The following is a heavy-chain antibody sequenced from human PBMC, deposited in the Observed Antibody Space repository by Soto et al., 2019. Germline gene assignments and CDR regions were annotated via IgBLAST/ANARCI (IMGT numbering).Heavy chain of an antibody. CDR3: AREKRAAAGGFDY. CDR2: INHSGST. J-gene: IGHJ4*02. V-gene: IGHV4-34*01. D-gene: IGHD6-13*01. CDR1: GGSFRGYY. Sequence: QVQLQQWGAGLLKPSETLSLTCAVYGGSFRGYYWSWIRQPPGKGLEWIGEINHSGSTNYNPSLKSRATISVDTSKNQFSLKLSSVTAADTAVYYCAREKRAAAGGFDYWGQGTLVTVSS.